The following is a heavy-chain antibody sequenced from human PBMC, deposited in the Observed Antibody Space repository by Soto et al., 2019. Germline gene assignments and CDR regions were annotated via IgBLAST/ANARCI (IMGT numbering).Heavy chain of an antibody. J-gene: IGHJ4*02. CDR2: ISYDGSNK. V-gene: IGHV3-30-3*01. CDR3: ARDDYGGKGPAAQPSYYFDY. D-gene: IGHD4-17*01. CDR1: GFTFSSYA. Sequence: PGGSLRLSCAASGFTFSSYAMHWVRQAPGKGLEWVAVISYDGSNKYYADSVKGRFTISRDNSKNTLYLQMNSLRAEDTAVYYCARDDYGGKGPAAQPSYYFDYWGQGTLVTVSS.